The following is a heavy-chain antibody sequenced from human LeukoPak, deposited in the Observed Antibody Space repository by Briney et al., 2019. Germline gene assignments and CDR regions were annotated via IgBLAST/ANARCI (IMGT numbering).Heavy chain of an antibody. V-gene: IGHV3-48*01. CDR2: ISSSSSTI. CDR3: ARDSPPDI. J-gene: IGHJ3*02. Sequence: GASLRLSCAACGFTFSTYSMNWGRQAAGKGLEWVSYISSSSSTIYYADSVKGRFTISRDNAKNSLYLRMNSLRAEDTAVYYCARDSPPDIWGQGTMVTVSS. CDR1: GFTFSTYS.